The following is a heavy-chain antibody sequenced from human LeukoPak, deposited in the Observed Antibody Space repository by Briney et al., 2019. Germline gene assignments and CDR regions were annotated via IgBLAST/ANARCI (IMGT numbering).Heavy chain of an antibody. D-gene: IGHD2-15*01. V-gene: IGHV3-21*01. CDR2: INSGSEYT. J-gene: IGHJ4*02. CDR1: GLPLSTYR. CDR3: AKDGRAASLY. Sequence: PGGPLTLFCVLSGLPLSTYRMNWVRQAPGKGLEWVSSINSGSEYTYYADSVRGRFTISRDNSKNTLYLQMNSLGAEDTALYYCAKDGRAASLYWGQGTLVTVSS.